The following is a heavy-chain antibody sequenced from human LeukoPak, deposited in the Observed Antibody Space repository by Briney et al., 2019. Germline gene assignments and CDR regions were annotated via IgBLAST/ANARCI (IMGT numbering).Heavy chain of an antibody. CDR3: AIGFRCSGGSCYYWYFDL. CDR1: GLTVSSNY. Sequence: GGSPRLSCAASGLTVSSNYMSWVRQAPGKGLEWVSVIYSGGSTYYADSVKGRFTISRDNSKNTLYLQMNSLRAEDTAVYHCAIGFRCSGGSCYYWYFDLWGRGTLVTVSS. V-gene: IGHV3-53*01. CDR2: IYSGGST. J-gene: IGHJ2*01. D-gene: IGHD2-15*01.